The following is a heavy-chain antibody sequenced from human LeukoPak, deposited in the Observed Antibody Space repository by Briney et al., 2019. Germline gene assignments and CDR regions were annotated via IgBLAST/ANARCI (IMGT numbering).Heavy chain of an antibody. CDR1: GGSISSSSYY. CDR2: VYYSGCT. CDR3: ARARYVNCFYAFDI. J-gene: IGHJ3*02. V-gene: IGHV4-39*02. D-gene: IGHD1-1*01. Sequence: SETLSLTCTVYGGSISSSSYYWGWIRQPRGKGLEWIGCVYYSGCTYCNPSLQSRVTISIDTSKSHFSLKLSSVTAADTAMYYCARARYVNCFYAFDIWGQGTLVTVSS.